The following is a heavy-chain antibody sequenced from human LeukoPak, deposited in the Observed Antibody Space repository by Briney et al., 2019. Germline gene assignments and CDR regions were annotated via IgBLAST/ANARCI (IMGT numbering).Heavy chain of an antibody. J-gene: IGHJ4*02. V-gene: IGHV1-46*01. CDR1: GYTFTSYD. CDR2: INPSGGST. CDR3: ARGRGYYNTTSSYYTYYFDY. D-gene: IGHD3-22*01. Sequence: ASVKVSCKASGYTFTSYDINWVRQATGQGLEWMGVINPSGGSTSYAQKFQGRVILTRDTSTSAVYMELSSLRSEDTAEYYCARGRGYYNTTSSYYTYYFDYWGQGTLVTVSS.